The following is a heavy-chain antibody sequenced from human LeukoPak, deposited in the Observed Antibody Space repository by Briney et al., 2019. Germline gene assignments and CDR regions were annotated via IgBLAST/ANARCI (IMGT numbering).Heavy chain of an antibody. Sequence: PSGTLSLTCIVSGGSITSHHWSWIRQPAGKGPAGKGLEWIGQVQTNGNTQYNPSIKSRVAMSVDTSKNHFSLELSSVNVADTAVYYCAGRDESTGYSFDYWGQGALVTVSS. V-gene: IGHV4-4*07. D-gene: IGHD3-9*01. J-gene: IGHJ4*02. CDR2: VQTNGNT. CDR1: GGSITSHH. CDR3: AGRDESTGYSFDY.